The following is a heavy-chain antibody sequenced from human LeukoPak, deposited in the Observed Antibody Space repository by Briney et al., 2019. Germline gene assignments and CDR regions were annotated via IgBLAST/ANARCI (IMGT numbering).Heavy chain of an antibody. J-gene: IGHJ4*02. D-gene: IGHD3-10*01. CDR1: GDSVSSNSAA. CDR2: TYYRSKWYN. CDR3: AGEKSMVRGVIPHYFDY. V-gene: IGHV6-1*01. Sequence: SQTLSLTCAISGDSVSSNSAAWNWIRQSPSRGLEWLGRTYYRSKWYNDYAVSVKSRITINPDTSKNQFSLQLNSVTPEDTAVYYCAGEKSMVRGVIPHYFDYWGQGTLVTVSS.